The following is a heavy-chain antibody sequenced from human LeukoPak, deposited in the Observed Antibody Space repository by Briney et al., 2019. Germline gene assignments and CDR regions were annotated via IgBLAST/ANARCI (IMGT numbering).Heavy chain of an antibody. D-gene: IGHD3-16*01. Sequence: GGSLRLSCVASGFIFTDHWMSWVRQAPGKGLEWVANIKEDESAKFYADSVRGRFTISRDNAKNSLYLQMNNLRVEDTAVCYCARAVDVADYWGRGTLVTVSS. CDR2: IKEDESAK. J-gene: IGHJ4*02. CDR3: ARAVDVADY. V-gene: IGHV3-7*01. CDR1: GFIFTDHW.